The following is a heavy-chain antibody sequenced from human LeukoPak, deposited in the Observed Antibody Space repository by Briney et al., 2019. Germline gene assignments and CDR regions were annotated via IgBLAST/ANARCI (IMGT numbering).Heavy chain of an antibody. CDR1: GFTFISYW. J-gene: IGHJ6*02. V-gene: IGHV3-7*03. Sequence: GGSLRLSCAASGFTFISYWMNWARQAPGKGLEWVASINHNGNVNYYVDSVKGRFTISRDNAKNSLCLQMSNLRAEDTAVYFCARGGGLDVWGQGATVTVSS. CDR2: INHNGNVN. D-gene: IGHD3-16*01. CDR3: ARGGGLDV.